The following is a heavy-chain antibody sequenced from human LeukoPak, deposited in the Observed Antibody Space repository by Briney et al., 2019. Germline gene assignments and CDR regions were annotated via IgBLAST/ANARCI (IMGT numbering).Heavy chain of an antibody. Sequence: GGSLRLSCAASGLTFSSYAMSWVRQAPGKGLEWVANIKPDGSEKYYVDSVKGRFTISRHNSENTLYLQMNSLRAEDTAVYYCARGMTNPFDYWGQGTLVTVSS. J-gene: IGHJ4*02. CDR3: ARGMTNPFDY. CDR1: GLTFSSYA. CDR2: IKPDGSEK. V-gene: IGHV3-7*03. D-gene: IGHD4-17*01.